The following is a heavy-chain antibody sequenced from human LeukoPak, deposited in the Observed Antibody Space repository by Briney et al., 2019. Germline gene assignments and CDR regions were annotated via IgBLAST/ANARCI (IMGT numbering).Heavy chain of an antibody. Sequence: GGSLRLSCAASGFTFNSYAMTWVRQAPGKGLEWVSAISGSGGSTYYADSVKGRFTISRDNAKNTLYLQMNSLRAEDTAVYYCARDRVGAIPYYFDYWGQGTLVTVSS. D-gene: IGHD1-26*01. V-gene: IGHV3-23*01. J-gene: IGHJ4*02. CDR1: GFTFNSYA. CDR3: ARDRVGAIPYYFDY. CDR2: ISGSGGST.